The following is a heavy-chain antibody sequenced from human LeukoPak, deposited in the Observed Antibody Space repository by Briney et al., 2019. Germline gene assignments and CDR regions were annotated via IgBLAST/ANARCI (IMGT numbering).Heavy chain of an antibody. Sequence: GGSLRLSCAASGFTFSSYEMNWVRQAPGKGLEWVSYISISGDTMYYADSVKGRFTISRDNARNSLYLQMNSLRAEDTAVYYCARVEKYSSSWIDLWGQGTLVTVSS. V-gene: IGHV3-48*03. CDR1: GFTFSSYE. J-gene: IGHJ5*02. CDR3: ARVEKYSSSWIDL. D-gene: IGHD6-13*01. CDR2: ISISGDTM.